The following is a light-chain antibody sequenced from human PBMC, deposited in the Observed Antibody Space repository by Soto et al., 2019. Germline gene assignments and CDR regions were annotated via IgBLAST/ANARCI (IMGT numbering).Light chain of an antibody. V-gene: IGKV1-5*01. J-gene: IGKJ1*01. CDR1: QSISSW. CDR2: DAS. CDR3: QQYNSYSPT. Sequence: DIQMTQSPSTLSASVGDRVTITCRASQSISSWLAWYQQKPGKAPKLLIYDASSLESGVPSRFSGSGSGTEFTLSICSLQPDDFATYSCQQYNSYSPTFGQGAKVEIK.